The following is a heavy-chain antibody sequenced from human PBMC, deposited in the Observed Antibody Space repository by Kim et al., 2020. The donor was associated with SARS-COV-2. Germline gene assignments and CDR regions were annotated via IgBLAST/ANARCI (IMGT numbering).Heavy chain of an antibody. D-gene: IGHD4-17*01. V-gene: IGHV4-38-2*02. Sequence: SETLSLTCTVSGYSISSGYYWGWIRQPPGKGLEWIGSIYHSGSTYYNPSLKSRVTISVDTSKNQFSLKLSSVTAADTAVYYCATPMTTVTYWYFDLWGRGTLVTVSS. CDR3: ATPMTTVTYWYFDL. J-gene: IGHJ2*01. CDR2: IYHSGST. CDR1: GYSISSGYY.